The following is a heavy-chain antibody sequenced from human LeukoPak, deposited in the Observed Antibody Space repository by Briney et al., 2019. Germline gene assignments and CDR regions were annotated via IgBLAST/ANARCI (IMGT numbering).Heavy chain of an antibody. CDR3: ARQELSYGSGSHFDY. CDR1: GGSISTYY. Sequence: SETLSLTCTVSGGSISTYYWTWIRQPPGKGLEWIGSISYSGSTNYSPSLEGRVTMSVDTSKNQFSLKLRAVTAAGTAVYFCARQELSYGSGSHFDYWGQGILVTVSS. CDR2: ISYSGST. D-gene: IGHD3-10*01. V-gene: IGHV4-59*08. J-gene: IGHJ4*02.